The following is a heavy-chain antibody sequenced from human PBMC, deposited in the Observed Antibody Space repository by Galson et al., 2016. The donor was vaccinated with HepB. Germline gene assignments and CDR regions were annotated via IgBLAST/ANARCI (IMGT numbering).Heavy chain of an antibody. J-gene: IGHJ5*01. D-gene: IGHD1-26*01. Sequence: SLRLSCAASGFTFSDYYMSWIRQAPGKGLQWVSYISMSARIIKYADAVKGRFTVSRDNAKNSLFLQMNNLRGEDTAVYYCVRYQSGTYYEGDSWGQGTLGTVSS. CDR3: VRYQSGTYYEGDS. V-gene: IGHV3-11*04. CDR2: ISMSARII. CDR1: GFTFSDYY.